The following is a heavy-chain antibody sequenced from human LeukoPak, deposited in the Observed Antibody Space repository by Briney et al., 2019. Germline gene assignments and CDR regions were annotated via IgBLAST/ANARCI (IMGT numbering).Heavy chain of an antibody. CDR3: ARGVTSPLDAFDI. J-gene: IGHJ3*02. CDR2: LYNSGST. Sequence: SDTLSLTCTVSGGSISSYYWNWMRQPPGKGLEWIGYLYNSGSTNYNPSLKSRLTISVDMSKNQLSLKLSSVTAADTAVYYCARGVTSPLDAFDIWGQGTTVTVSS. D-gene: IGHD1-26*01. V-gene: IGHV4-59*07. CDR1: GGSISSYY.